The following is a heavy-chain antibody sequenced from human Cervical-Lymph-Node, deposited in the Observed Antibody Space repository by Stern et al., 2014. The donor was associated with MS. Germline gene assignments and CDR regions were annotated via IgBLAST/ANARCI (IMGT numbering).Heavy chain of an antibody. Sequence: QVQLQESGPGLATPSETLSLTCTVSGGSMNGYYWSWIRQPPGKGLEWIGNIYYIGTTNYNPSLESRVTMSLDTSQNQFSLELSSVTAADTAVYYCARLQTVLNYYYGVDVWGQGTTVIVSS. J-gene: IGHJ6*02. D-gene: IGHD2-8*02. CDR3: ARLQTVLNYYYGVDV. CDR1: GGSMNGYY. CDR2: IYYIGTT. V-gene: IGHV4-59*08.